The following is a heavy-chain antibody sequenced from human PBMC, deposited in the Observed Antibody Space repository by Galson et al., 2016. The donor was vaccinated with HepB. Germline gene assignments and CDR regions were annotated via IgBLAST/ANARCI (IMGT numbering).Heavy chain of an antibody. V-gene: IGHV2-5*02. D-gene: IGHD3-10*01. J-gene: IGHJ4*02. Sequence: ALVKPTQTLTLTCSISGESLSTSGVGVGWIRQPPGKALESLALIYWGDDTRYSPSLRSRLTITKDTSKNQVVLTMTNMDPVDTATYYCAHSRAGELFFDYWGQGTLVTVSS. CDR1: GESLSTSGVG. CDR2: IYWGDDT. CDR3: AHSRAGELFFDY.